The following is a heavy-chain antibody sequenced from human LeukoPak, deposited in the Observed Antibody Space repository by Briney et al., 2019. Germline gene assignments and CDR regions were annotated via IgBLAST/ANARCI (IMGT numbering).Heavy chain of an antibody. CDR1: GFTFNNYG. V-gene: IGHV3-30*02. D-gene: IGHD1-26*01. J-gene: IGHJ5*02. Sequence: GGSLRLSCAASGFTFNNYGMHWVRQAPGKGLEWVAFMRYDGSNTYYADSVKGRFTISRDNAKNSLYLQMNSLRAEDTAVYYCARDKVIVGATSWFDPWGQGTLVTVSS. CDR3: ARDKVIVGATSWFDP. CDR2: MRYDGSNT.